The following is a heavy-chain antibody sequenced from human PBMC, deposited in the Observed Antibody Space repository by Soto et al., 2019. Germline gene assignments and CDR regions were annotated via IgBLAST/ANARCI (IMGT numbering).Heavy chain of an antibody. CDR3: ARDPGYSYGYN. J-gene: IGHJ4*02. CDR2: INAGNGNT. CDR1: GYTFTSYA. D-gene: IGHD5-18*01. Sequence: QVQLVQSGAEVKKPGASVKVSCKASGYTFTSYAMHWVRQAPGQRLEWMGWINAGNGNTKYSQKFQGRGTLTRDTSASTAYMELSSLRSEDTAVSYCARDPGYSYGYNWGQGTLVTVSS. V-gene: IGHV1-3*01.